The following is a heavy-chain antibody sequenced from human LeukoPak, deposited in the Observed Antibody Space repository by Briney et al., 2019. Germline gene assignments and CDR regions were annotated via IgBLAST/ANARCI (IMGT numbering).Heavy chain of an antibody. J-gene: IGHJ4*02. CDR2: INPNSGGT. D-gene: IGHD3-10*01. Sequence: ASVKASCKASGYTFTGYYMHWVRQAPGQGLEWMGWINPNSGGTNYAQKFQGRVTMTRDTSISTAYMELSRLRSDDTAVYYCARVLWFGESYYFDYWGQGTLVTVSS. CDR3: ARVLWFGESYYFDY. V-gene: IGHV1-2*02. CDR1: GYTFTGYY.